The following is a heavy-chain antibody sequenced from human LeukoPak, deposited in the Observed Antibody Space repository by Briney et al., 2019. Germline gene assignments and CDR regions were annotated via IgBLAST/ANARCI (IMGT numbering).Heavy chain of an antibody. V-gene: IGHV4-34*01. D-gene: IGHD5-24*01. CDR3: ARVIYGYWVDY. CDR1: GGSFSGYY. CDR2: INHSGST. J-gene: IGHJ4*02. Sequence: SETLSLTCAVYGGSFSGYYWSWIRQPPGKGLEWIGEINHSGSTNYNPSLKSRVTISVDTSKNQFSLKLSSVTAADTAVYYCARVIYGYWVDYWGQRTLVTVSS.